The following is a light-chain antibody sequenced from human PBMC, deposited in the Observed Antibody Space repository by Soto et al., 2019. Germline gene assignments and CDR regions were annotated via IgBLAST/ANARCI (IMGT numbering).Light chain of an antibody. Sequence: EVVLTQSTGTLSLSPGERATLSCRANLSINKNYLAWYQQKPGQAPRLLIYAASSRATGIPDRFSGGGSGTDFTLTIGRLEPEDFAVYYCQQYGSAPRTFGQGTKVEVK. CDR2: AAS. CDR1: LSINKNY. CDR3: QQYGSAPRT. J-gene: IGKJ1*01. V-gene: IGKV3-20*01.